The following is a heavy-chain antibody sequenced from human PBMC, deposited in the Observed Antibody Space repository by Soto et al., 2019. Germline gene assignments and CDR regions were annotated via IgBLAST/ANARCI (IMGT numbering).Heavy chain of an antibody. V-gene: IGHV4-39*01. CDR2: IYYSGST. Sequence: QLQLQESGPGLVKPSETLSLTCTVSGGSISSSSYYWGWIRQPPGKGLEWIGSIYYSGSTYYNPSLKSRVTISVDTSKNQFSLKLSSVTAADTAVYYCARRGRGSSWYYYYGTDVWGQGTTVTVSS. D-gene: IGHD6-13*01. CDR3: ARRGRGSSWYYYYGTDV. J-gene: IGHJ6*02. CDR1: GGSISSSSYY.